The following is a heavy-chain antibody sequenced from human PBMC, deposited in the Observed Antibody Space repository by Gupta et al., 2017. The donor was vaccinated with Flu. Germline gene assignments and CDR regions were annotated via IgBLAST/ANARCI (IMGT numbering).Heavy chain of an antibody. Sequence: QVQLVQYGAEVKKPGASVKVSCKASGYTFTSYGISWLPQAPGQGLEWMGWISAYNGNTNYAQKLQGRVTMTTDTSTSTAYMELRSLRSDDTAVYYCARFAASGPHLFGAFDPWGQGTLVTVSS. CDR1: GYTFTSYG. D-gene: IGHD3-10*01. CDR3: ARFAASGPHLFGAFDP. V-gene: IGHV1-18*01. CDR2: ISAYNGNT. J-gene: IGHJ5*02.